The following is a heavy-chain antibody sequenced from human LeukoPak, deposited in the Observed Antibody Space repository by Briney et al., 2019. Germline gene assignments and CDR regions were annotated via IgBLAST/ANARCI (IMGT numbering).Heavy chain of an antibody. CDR1: GGSISSYY. D-gene: IGHD3-9*01. CDR3: ARRYYDILTGYSVFDY. V-gene: IGHV4-59*01. CDR2: IYYSGSN. J-gene: IGHJ4*02. Sequence: SETLSLTCTVSGGSISSYYWSWIRQPPGKGLEWIWYIYYSGSNNYNPSLKSRVTISVDTSKNQFSLKLSSVTAAATAVYYCARRYYDILTGYSVFDYWGQGTLVTVSS.